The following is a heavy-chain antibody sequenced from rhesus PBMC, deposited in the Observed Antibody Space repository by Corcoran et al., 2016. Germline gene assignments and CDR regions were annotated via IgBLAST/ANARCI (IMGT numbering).Heavy chain of an antibody. Sequence: QVQLVQSGAEVTKPGASVKLSCKASGYTFTRYYINWVRQAPGQVLEWMGWINPSNGNTGYAQKFQGRVTMTRDTATSTAYMELSSLGSEDTAVYYCTRVGEWVQLLDYWGQGVLVTVSS. D-gene: IGHD5-24*01. V-gene: IGHV1S9*01. CDR3: TRVGEWVQLLDY. J-gene: IGHJ4*01. CDR2: INPSNGNT. CDR1: GYTFTRYY.